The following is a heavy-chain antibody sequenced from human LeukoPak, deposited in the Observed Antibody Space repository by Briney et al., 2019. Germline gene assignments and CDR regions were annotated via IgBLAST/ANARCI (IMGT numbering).Heavy chain of an antibody. V-gene: IGHV3-48*01. CDR3: ARDLGYRYGPGPDY. Sequence: PGGSLRLSCAASGFTFSSYSMNWVRQAPGKGLEWVSYINVISSEIYYGDSVKGRFTISTDNAKNTLNLQMNSLRAEDTAVYYCARDLGYRYGPGPDYWGQGTLVTVSS. J-gene: IGHJ4*02. CDR1: GFTFSSYS. CDR2: INVISSEI. D-gene: IGHD5-18*01.